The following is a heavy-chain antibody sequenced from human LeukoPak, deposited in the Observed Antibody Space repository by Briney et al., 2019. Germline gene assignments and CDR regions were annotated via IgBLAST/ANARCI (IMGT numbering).Heavy chain of an antibody. CDR3: ARRLTQYDCFDP. V-gene: IGHV6-1*01. Sequence: SQTLSLTCAISGDSVSSNSAAWNWIRQSPSRGLEWLGRTYYRSKWYNDYAVSVRSRITVNPDTSKNQFSLHLNSVTPEDTAVYYCARRLTQYDCFDPWGQGTLVTVSS. D-gene: IGHD2-2*01. J-gene: IGHJ5*02. CDR2: TYYRSKWYN. CDR1: GDSVSSNSAA.